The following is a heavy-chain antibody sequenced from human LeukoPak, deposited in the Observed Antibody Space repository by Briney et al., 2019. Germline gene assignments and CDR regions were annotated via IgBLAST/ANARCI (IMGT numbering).Heavy chain of an antibody. CDR1: GGSFSGYY. CDR3: ARVSGTAMFTYYYDSSGYYDY. Sequence: PSETLSLTCAVYGGSFSGYYWSWIRQPPGKGLEWIGEINHSGSTNYNPSLKSRVTISVDTSKNQFSLKLSSVTAADTAVYYCARVSGTAMFTYYYDSSGYYDYWGQGTLVTVSS. V-gene: IGHV4-34*01. CDR2: INHSGST. J-gene: IGHJ4*02. D-gene: IGHD3-22*01.